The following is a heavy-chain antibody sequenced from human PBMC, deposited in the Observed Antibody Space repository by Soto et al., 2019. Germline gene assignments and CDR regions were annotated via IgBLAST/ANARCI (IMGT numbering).Heavy chain of an antibody. D-gene: IGHD3-22*01. CDR3: AILSMAVVPEY. V-gene: IGHV4-59*01. CDR2: LYYGRSA. J-gene: IGHJ4*02. Sequence: QVQLQESGPGLVKPSETLSLTCAVSGDSISSYYCMWIRQPPGKGLESIGYLYYGRSANYNPSPKSRVTLAVDKSTNQCALTRSSMTAADTAVYYWAILSMAVVPEYWGQGTLVTVSS. CDR1: GDSISSYY.